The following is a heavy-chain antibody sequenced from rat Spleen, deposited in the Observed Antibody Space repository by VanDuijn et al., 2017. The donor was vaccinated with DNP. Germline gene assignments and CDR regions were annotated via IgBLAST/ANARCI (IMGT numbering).Heavy chain of an antibody. CDR2: INTDSSHT. Sequence: EVQLVESGGGLVQPGSSLKVSCVASGFTFSSYVMHWFRQAPENGIEWLAFINTDSSHTHYAETVKGRFTISRDNAKNTVDIQLSSLRSEDTAMYYCARERDYGRFFDYWGQGVMVTVSS. CDR3: ARERDYGRFFDY. J-gene: IGHJ2*01. CDR1: GFTFSSYV. V-gene: IGHV5-41*01. D-gene: IGHD1-11*01.